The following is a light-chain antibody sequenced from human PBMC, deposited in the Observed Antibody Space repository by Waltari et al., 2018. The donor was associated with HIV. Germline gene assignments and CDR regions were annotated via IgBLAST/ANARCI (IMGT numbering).Light chain of an antibody. V-gene: IGLV2-11*01. J-gene: IGLJ1*01. CDR3: CSYAGSSYV. CDR2: DVT. Sequence: QSALTQPRSVSGSPGQSVTISCTGTSSDVGAYNYVSWYQQHPGKAPKLMIYDVTKRPSLVPVSFSGSKSGNTASLTISWLQAEDEADYYCCSYAGSSYVFGTGTNFTVL. CDR1: SSDVGAYNY.